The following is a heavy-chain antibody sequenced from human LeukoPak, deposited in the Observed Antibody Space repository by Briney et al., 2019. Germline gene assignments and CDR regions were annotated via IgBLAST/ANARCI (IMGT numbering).Heavy chain of an antibody. D-gene: IGHD2-15*01. Sequence: GRSQRLSCAASGFTFSSYAMHWVRQAPGKGLEWVAVISYDGSNKYYADSVKGRFTISRDNSKNTLYLQMSSLRAEDTAVYYCARDTSGSCYSRCYYYGMDVWGQGTTVTVSS. CDR3: ARDTSGSCYSRCYYYGMDV. CDR1: GFTFSSYA. CDR2: ISYDGSNK. J-gene: IGHJ6*02. V-gene: IGHV3-30-3*01.